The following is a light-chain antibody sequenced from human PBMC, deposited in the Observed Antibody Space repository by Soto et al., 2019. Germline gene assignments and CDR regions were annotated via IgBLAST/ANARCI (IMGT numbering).Light chain of an antibody. Sequence: QSALTQPDSVSGSPGQSITISCTGTSSDVGGYNYVSWYQKHPGKAPKLMIYDVSNRLSGVSNRFSGSKSGNMASLTISGLQAEDEADYYCSSYTSSSTLYVVFGGGTNHTVL. CDR1: SSDVGGYNY. J-gene: IGLJ2*01. V-gene: IGLV2-14*01. CDR2: DVS. CDR3: SSYTSSSTLYVV.